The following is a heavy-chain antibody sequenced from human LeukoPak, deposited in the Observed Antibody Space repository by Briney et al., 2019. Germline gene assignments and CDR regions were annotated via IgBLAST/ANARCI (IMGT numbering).Heavy chain of an antibody. V-gene: IGHV1-8*01. CDR1: GYTFTSYH. CDR2: MNAESGHT. Sequence: ASVKVSCKASGYTFTSYHIDWVRQAPGQGPEWMGWMNAESGHTGYAQNLEGRVSMTRDTSTNTAYMELRSLRSEDTAVYFCARGMFDNSGHYYYFYYALDVWGQGTTVTVSS. D-gene: IGHD3-22*01. CDR3: ARGMFDNSGHYYYFYYALDV. J-gene: IGHJ6*02.